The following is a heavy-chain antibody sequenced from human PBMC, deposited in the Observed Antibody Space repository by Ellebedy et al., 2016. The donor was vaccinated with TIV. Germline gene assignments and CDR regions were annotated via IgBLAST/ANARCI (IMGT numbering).Heavy chain of an antibody. CDR2: VSYDGSNK. CDR3: ARELKKRAAAGTELDY. V-gene: IGHV3-30-3*01. Sequence: GESLNISCAASGFTFNSYAIHWVRQAPGKGLEWVAVVSYDGSNKYYAASVKGRFTIYRDNSKNTLYLQMNSLRAEDTTVYYCARELKKRAAAGTELDYWGQGTLVTVSS. J-gene: IGHJ4*02. D-gene: IGHD6-13*01. CDR1: GFTFNSYA.